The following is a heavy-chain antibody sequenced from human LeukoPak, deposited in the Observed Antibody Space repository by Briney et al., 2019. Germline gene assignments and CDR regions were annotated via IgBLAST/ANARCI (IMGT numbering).Heavy chain of an antibody. CDR1: GYTFTGYY. D-gene: IGHD3-22*01. CDR2: INPNSGGT. V-gene: IGHV1-2*02. Sequence: ASVKASCKASGYTFTGYYMHWVRQAPGQGLEWMGWINPNSGGTNYAQKFQGRVTMTRDTSISTAYMELSRLRSEDTAVYYCARSGYYYDSSGYFTNYFDYWGQGTLVTVSS. J-gene: IGHJ4*02. CDR3: ARSGYYYDSSGYFTNYFDY.